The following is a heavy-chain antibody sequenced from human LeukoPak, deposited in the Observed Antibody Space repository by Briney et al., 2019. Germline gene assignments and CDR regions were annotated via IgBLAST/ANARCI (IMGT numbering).Heavy chain of an antibody. Sequence: GGSLRLSSAASGFSFINYAMHWVRQAPGKGLEWVALIAYDGNIKYYADSVKGRVTISRDNSKNTLYLQMNNLRAEDTAVYYCARDQGHSGTYLWGFDYWGQGTLVTVSS. CDR1: GFSFINYA. CDR3: ARDQGHSGTYLWGFDY. D-gene: IGHD1-26*01. CDR2: IAYDGNIK. J-gene: IGHJ4*02. V-gene: IGHV3-30*01.